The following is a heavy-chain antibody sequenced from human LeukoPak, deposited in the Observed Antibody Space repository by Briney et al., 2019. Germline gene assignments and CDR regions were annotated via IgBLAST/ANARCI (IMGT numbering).Heavy chain of an antibody. CDR2: INSDGSST. CDR3: RVVVPAAMALFDY. CDR1: GFTFSSYW. V-gene: IGHV3-74*01. D-gene: IGHD2-2*01. J-gene: IGHJ4*02. Sequence: TGGSLRLSCAASGFTFSSYWMHWVRQAPGKGLVWVSRINSDGSSTSYADSVKGRFTISRDNAKNSLYLQMNSLRAEDTALYYCRVVVPAAMALFDYWGQGTLVTVSS.